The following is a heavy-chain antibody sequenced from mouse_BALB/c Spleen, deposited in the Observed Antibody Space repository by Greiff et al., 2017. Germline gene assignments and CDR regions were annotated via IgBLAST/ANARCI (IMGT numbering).Heavy chain of an antibody. J-gene: IGHJ2*01. V-gene: IGHV5-9-1*01. CDR3: ASDYYGSSYVRYFDY. D-gene: IGHD1-1*01. CDR2: ISSGGSYT. Sequence: DVMLVESGGGLVKPGGSLKLSCAASGFTFSSYAMSWVRQTPEKRLEWVATISSGGSYTYYPDSVKGRFTISRDNAKNTLYLQMSSLRSEDTAMYYCASDYYGSSYVRYFDYWGQGTTLTVSS. CDR1: GFTFSSYA.